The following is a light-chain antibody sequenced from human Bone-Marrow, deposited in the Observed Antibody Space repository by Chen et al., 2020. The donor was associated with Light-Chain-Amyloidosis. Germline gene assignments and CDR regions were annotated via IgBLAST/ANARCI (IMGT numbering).Light chain of an antibody. CDR2: DDN. V-gene: IGLV3-21*02. CDR1: NIGSKS. Sequence: SYVLTQPPPVSLAPGQTARIACTGDNIGSKSVHWYQQKPGQAPFLVLYDDNARPSGIPERFSGSNSGHTATLTISRVEVGDEASYYCQVWESGGNHFWVFGGGTKLTV. CDR3: QVWESGGNHFWV. J-gene: IGLJ3*02.